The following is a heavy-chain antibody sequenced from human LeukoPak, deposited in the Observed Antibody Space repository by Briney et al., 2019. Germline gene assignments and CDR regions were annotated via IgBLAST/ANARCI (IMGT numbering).Heavy chain of an antibody. Sequence: GGSLRLSCEASGFXFSSYSTNWVRHPPEKGLEWVSSISSRSTYIYYADSVKGRFTISRDNAKNSLYLQMNSLRAEDTAVYYCARDQDYGSFDYWGQGTLVTVSS. V-gene: IGHV3-21*01. CDR2: ISSRSTYI. CDR3: ARDQDYGSFDY. D-gene: IGHD4/OR15-4a*01. CDR1: GFXFSSYS. J-gene: IGHJ4*02.